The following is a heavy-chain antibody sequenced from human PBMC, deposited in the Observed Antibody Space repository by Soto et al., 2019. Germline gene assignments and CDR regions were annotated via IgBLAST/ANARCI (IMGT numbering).Heavy chain of an antibody. CDR1: GFTGSSYD. Sequence: ASLRLSCADSGFTGSSYDLSWVRQATGKGLEWVSAITGSGGSTYNADSVKGRFTISRDNSKNTLYLQMNSLRAEDTAVYYCAKEYSDFLTAYYGPLNIYYYYSGMDVWGQGTTVTVPS. CDR3: AKEYSDFLTAYYGPLNIYYYYSGMDV. J-gene: IGHJ6*02. V-gene: IGHV3-23*01. D-gene: IGHD3-9*01. CDR2: ITGSGGST.